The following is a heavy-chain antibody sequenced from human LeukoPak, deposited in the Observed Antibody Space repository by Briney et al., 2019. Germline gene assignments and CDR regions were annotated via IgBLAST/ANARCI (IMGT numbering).Heavy chain of an antibody. J-gene: IGHJ4*01. D-gene: IGHD2-8*01. Sequence: SETLSLTCSVSGSSVSSGTYYWSWIRQPPGKGLEWIGNVHHSGITNYNSSLKSRVIISLDTSKNQFSLKLSSVTAADTALYYCARGVLYWGQGTLVTASS. CDR1: GSSVSSGTYY. CDR3: ARGVLY. V-gene: IGHV4-61*01. CDR2: VHHSGIT.